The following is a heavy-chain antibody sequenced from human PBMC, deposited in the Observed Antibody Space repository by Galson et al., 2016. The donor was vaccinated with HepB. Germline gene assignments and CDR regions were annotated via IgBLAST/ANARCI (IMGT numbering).Heavy chain of an antibody. D-gene: IGHD1/OR15-1a*01. J-gene: IGHJ5*02. CDR2: LSFTGST. CDR1: GGSIRSVDHY. Sequence: TLSLTCTVSGGSIRSVDHYWSWLRHHPGRGLEWIGYLSFTGSTYYNPSLKSRVTMSRDTSKNQLYLTLTSVTDADTAVYYWARDRWAGKTLYWMDPWGQGTLVTVSS. V-gene: IGHV4-31*03. CDR3: ARDRWAGKTLYWMDP.